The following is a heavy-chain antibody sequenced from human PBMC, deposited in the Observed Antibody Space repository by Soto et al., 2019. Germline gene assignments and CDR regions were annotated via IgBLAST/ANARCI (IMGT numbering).Heavy chain of an antibody. V-gene: IGHV3-30-3*01. CDR1: GFTFSSYA. Sequence: QVQLVESGGGVVQPGRSLRLSCAASGFTFSSYAMHWVRQAPGKGLEWVAVISYDGSNKYYADSVKGRFTISTDNSKNTLYLQMNSLRAEDTAVYYCARDGEFRYSYGTYYFDYWGQGTLVTVSS. D-gene: IGHD5-18*01. CDR2: ISYDGSNK. J-gene: IGHJ4*02. CDR3: ARDGEFRYSYGTYYFDY.